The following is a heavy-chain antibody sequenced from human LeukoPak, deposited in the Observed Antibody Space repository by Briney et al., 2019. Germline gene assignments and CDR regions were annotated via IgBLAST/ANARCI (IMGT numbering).Heavy chain of an antibody. CDR2: INHSGST. CDR1: GGSFSGYY. CDR3: ARGHVLIAARRRNAFDI. Sequence: SETLSLTCAVYGGSFSGYYWSWIRQPPGKGLEWIGEINHSGSTNYNPSLKSRVTISVDTSKNQFSLKLSSVTAADTAVYYCARGHVLIAARRRNAFDIWGQGTMVTVSS. J-gene: IGHJ3*02. V-gene: IGHV4-34*01. D-gene: IGHD6-6*01.